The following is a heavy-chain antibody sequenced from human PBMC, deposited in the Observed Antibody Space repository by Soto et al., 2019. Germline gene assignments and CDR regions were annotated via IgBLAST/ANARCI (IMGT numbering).Heavy chain of an antibody. CDR3: ARDTLRGYYGLDV. J-gene: IGHJ6*02. V-gene: IGHV4-59*01. Sequence: ASETLSLTCTVSGESISRFYWSWIRQPPGKGLEWIGYISYTGGTDYNPSLKSRVTISIDTSKNHFSLRLSSLIAADTAIYYCARDTLRGYYGLDVWGQGTTVTV. CDR2: ISYTGGT. CDR1: GESISRFY. D-gene: IGHD2-21*01.